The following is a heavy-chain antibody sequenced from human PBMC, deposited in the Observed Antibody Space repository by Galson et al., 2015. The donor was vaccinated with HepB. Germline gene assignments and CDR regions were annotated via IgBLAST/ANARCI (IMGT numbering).Heavy chain of an antibody. CDR2: IKQDGSEK. CDR3: ARENRVHYGSLHPDV. V-gene: IGHV3-7*01. D-gene: IGHD3-16*01. J-gene: IGHJ6*04. Sequence: SLRLSCAASGFTFSCYWMSWVRQAPGKGLEWVANIKQDGSEKYCVDSAKGRFTISRDNAKNSLYLQMNSLRAEDTAVYYCARENRVHYGSLHPDVWGKGTTVTVSS. CDR1: GFTFSCYW.